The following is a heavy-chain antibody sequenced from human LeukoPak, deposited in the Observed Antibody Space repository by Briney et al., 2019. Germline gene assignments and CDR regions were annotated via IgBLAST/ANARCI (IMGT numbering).Heavy chain of an antibody. V-gene: IGHV4-34*01. CDR1: GGSFSSHY. CDR2: INPRGST. CDR3: ARGLRQGSAWSWGPKEKSYQYMDV. Sequence: PSETLSLTCGVSGGSFSSHYWTWVRQPPGKGLEWIGEINPRGSTNYNPSLESRVTVSADTSRNQLSLSLTSVTAADSAVYFCARGLRQGSAWSWGPKEKSYQYMDVWGTGTTVIVSS. J-gene: IGHJ6*04. D-gene: IGHD6-19*01.